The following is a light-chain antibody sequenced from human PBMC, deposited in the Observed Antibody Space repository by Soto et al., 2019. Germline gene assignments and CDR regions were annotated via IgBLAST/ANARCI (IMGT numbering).Light chain of an antibody. CDR1: SSNIGAGYD. Sequence: QSALTQPPSVSGAPGQSVTISCTGSSSNIGAGYDVHWYQQLPGTAPKLLIYRNTNRPSGVPDRFSGSTSGTSASLAITGLQAEDEADYYCQSCDSSLSGSGVFGTGTKLTVL. CDR3: QSCDSSLSGSGV. V-gene: IGLV1-40*01. J-gene: IGLJ1*01. CDR2: RNT.